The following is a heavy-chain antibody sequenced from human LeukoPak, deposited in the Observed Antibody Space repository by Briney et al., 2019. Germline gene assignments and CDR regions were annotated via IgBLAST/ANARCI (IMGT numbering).Heavy chain of an antibody. J-gene: IGHJ5*02. V-gene: IGHV1-18*01. CDR3: ARDHYSPRWFDP. D-gene: IGHD5-18*01. CDR2: ISAYNGNT. CDR1: GYTLTELS. Sequence: ASVKVSCKVSGYTLTELSMHWVRQAPGQGLEWMGWISAYNGNTNYAQKLQGRVTMTTDTSTSTAYMELRSLRSDDTAVYYCARDHYSPRWFDPWGQGTLVTVSS.